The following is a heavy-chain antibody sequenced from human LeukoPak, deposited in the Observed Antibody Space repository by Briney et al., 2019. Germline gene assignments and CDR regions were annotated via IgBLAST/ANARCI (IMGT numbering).Heavy chain of an antibody. Sequence: SETLSLTCTVSGGSISSYYWGWIRQPPGKGLEWIGYIYYSGSTNYNPSLKSRVTISVDASKNQFSLKLSSVTAADTAVYYCTRFWATGYYTAHQTDMDVWGKGTTVTVSS. CDR3: TRFWATGYYTAHQTDMDV. V-gene: IGHV4-59*08. J-gene: IGHJ6*03. D-gene: IGHD3/OR15-3a*01. CDR2: IYYSGST. CDR1: GGSISSYY.